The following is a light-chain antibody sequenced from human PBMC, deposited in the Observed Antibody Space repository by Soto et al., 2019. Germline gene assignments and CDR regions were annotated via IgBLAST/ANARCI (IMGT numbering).Light chain of an antibody. V-gene: IGKV3-20*01. Sequence: EIVLTQSPGTLSLSPGERATLSCRASQSVSSNYLAWYQQKPGQAPRLLIYGVSNRATGIPDRFSGSGSGTDFILTISRLEPEDFALYYCGQFVSSPPRTFGQGTKVDIK. CDR3: GQFVSSPPRT. CDR1: QSVSSNY. J-gene: IGKJ1*01. CDR2: GVS.